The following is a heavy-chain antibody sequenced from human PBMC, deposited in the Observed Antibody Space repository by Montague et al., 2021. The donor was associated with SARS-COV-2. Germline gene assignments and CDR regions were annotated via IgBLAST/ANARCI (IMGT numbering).Heavy chain of an antibody. CDR1: GFTFSSSW. D-gene: IGHD6-19*01. CDR3: ARERQDSSGWSTYWYFDL. V-gene: IGHV3-7*01. Sequence: SLRLSCAASGFTFSSSWMSWVRQAPGKGLEWVANIEEDGSEKYYMDSVKGRFTISRDNAKNSLSLQMNSLRAEDTAVYYCARERQDSSGWSTYWYFDLWGRGTLVTVSS. CDR2: IEEDGSEK. J-gene: IGHJ2*01.